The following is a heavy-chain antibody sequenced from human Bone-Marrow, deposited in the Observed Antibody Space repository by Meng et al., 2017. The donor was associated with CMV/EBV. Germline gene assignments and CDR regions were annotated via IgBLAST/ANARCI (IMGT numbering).Heavy chain of an antibody. J-gene: IGHJ4*02. D-gene: IGHD6-6*01. CDR2: IYYSGST. CDR1: GGSISSSSYY. CDR3: ARRAGRVAARPSYYFDY. Sequence: SETLSLTCTVSGGSISSSSYYWGWIRQPPGKGLEWIGSIYYSGSTYYNPSLKSRVTISVDPSKTQFSLKLTSVTAADTAVYYCARRAGRVAARPSYYFDYWGQGTLVTVSS. V-gene: IGHV4-39*07.